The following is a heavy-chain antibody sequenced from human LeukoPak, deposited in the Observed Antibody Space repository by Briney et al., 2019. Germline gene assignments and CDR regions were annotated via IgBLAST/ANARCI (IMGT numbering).Heavy chain of an antibody. CDR1: GFTFSGSA. J-gene: IGHJ4*02. D-gene: IGHD5-24*01. V-gene: IGHV3-73*01. Sequence: PGGPLRLSCAASGFTFSGSAMHWVRQASGKGLEWVGRIRSKANSYATAYAASVKGRFTISRDDSKNTAYLQMNSLKTEDTAVYYCTRTVEMATIPFDYWGQGTLVTVSS. CDR3: TRTVEMATIPFDY. CDR2: IRSKANSYAT.